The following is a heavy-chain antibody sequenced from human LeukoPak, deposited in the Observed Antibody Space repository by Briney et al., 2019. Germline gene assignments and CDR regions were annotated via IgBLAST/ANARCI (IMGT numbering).Heavy chain of an antibody. CDR2: ITDSGRKT. V-gene: IGHV3-23*01. CDR1: GLTFSNYA. Sequence: GGSLRLSCAASGLTFSNYAMHWVRQASGRGLEWVSGITDSGRKTYYADSVKGRFSISRDNSKNTVYLQMSDLRAEDTAVYYCAKITKATTPNYWGQGTLVTVSS. CDR3: AKITKATTPNY. J-gene: IGHJ4*02. D-gene: IGHD4-17*01.